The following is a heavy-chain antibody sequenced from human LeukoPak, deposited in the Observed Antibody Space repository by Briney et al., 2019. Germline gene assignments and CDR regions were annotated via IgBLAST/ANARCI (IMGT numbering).Heavy chain of an antibody. V-gene: IGHV3-53*01. CDR3: ARGGFYSDSGAYYYPFDY. Sequence: PGGSLRLSCAASGSTVSTNYMNWVRQAPGKGLEWVSVLYSGGNTYYADSVKGRFTISRDNSKNTLFLQMNSLRAEDSAVYYCARGGFYSDSGAYYYPFDYWGQGTLVTVSS. CDR2: LYSGGNT. CDR1: GSTVSTNY. D-gene: IGHD3-22*01. J-gene: IGHJ4*02.